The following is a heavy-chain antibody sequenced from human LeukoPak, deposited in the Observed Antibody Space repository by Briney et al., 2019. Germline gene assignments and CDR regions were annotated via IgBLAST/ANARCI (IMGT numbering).Heavy chain of an antibody. J-gene: IGHJ4*02. CDR1: GDSVSDNSAA. CDR2: TYYRSKWYS. CDR3: ARDHSGFDDY. V-gene: IGHV6-1*01. D-gene: IGHD5-12*01. Sequence: SQTLSLTCAISGDSVSDNSAAWNWIRQSPSRGLEWLGRTYYRSKWYSDYAISVKGRITINPDTSQNQFSLQLSSVTPEDTAVYHCARDHSGFDDYWGQGTLVTVSS.